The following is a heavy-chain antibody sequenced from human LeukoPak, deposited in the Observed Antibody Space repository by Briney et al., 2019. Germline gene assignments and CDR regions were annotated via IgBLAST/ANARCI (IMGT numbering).Heavy chain of an antibody. CDR2: IGYDGVNK. CDR1: GFTFSSYP. CDR3: ASGRETSFDY. D-gene: IGHD1-26*01. V-gene: IGHV3-30*14. J-gene: IGHJ4*02. Sequence: LPGGSLRLSCAASGFTFSSYPMHWVRQAPGKGLEWVAVIGYDGVNKFYTDSVKGRFTISRDNSENTLYLQMNSLRAEDTAVYYCASGRETSFDYWGQGTLVTVSS.